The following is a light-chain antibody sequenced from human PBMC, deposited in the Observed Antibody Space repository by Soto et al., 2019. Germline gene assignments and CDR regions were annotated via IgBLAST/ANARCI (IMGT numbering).Light chain of an antibody. CDR2: DVT. CDR1: NIGAYNY. J-gene: IGLJ2*01. Sequence: QSAVTQPRSVSGSPGQSVTISCTGTNIGAYNYVSWYQQYPGKAPKLMIYDVTKRPSGVPDRFSGSKSGNTASLTISGLQAEDEADYYCCSFAGLFGGGTKVTVL. V-gene: IGLV2-11*01. CDR3: CSFAGL.